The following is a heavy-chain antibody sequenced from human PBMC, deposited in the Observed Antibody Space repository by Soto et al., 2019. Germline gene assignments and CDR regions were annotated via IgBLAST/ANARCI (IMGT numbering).Heavy chain of an antibody. CDR1: GGSISSGGYY. Sequence: TLSLTCTVSGGSISSGGYYWSWIRQHPGKGLEWIGYIYYSGSTYYNPSLKSRVTISVDTSKNQFSLKLSSVTAADTAVYYCARDKSGYIVVVPASVEGGYGMDVWGQGTTVTVSS. D-gene: IGHD2-2*01. CDR2: IYYSGST. V-gene: IGHV4-31*03. J-gene: IGHJ6*02. CDR3: ARDKSGYIVVVPASVEGGYGMDV.